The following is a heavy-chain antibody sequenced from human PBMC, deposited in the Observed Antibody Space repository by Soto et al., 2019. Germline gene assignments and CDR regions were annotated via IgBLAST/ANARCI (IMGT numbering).Heavy chain of an antibody. Sequence: SETLSLTCTVSGGSISSGGYYWSWIRQHPGKGLEWIGYIYYSGSTYYNPSLKSRVTISVDTSKNQFSLKLSSVTAADTAVYYCARVDTSMGATCVSYWGQGTLVTSPQ. J-gene: IGHJ4*02. V-gene: IGHV4-31*03. CDR1: GGSISSGGYY. CDR2: IYYSGST. D-gene: IGHD1-26*01. CDR3: ARVDTSMGATCVSY.